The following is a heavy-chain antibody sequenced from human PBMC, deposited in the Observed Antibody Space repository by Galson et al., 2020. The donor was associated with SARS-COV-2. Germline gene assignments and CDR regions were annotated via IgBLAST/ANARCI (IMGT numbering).Heavy chain of an antibody. Sequence: ASVKVSCKASGYTFTGYYMHWVRQAPGQGLEWMGWINPNSGGTNYAQKFHGRVTMTRDTSISTAYMELSRLRSDDTAVYYCASARGPDYYDSSGYLDYWGQGTLVTVSS. CDR1: GYTFTGYY. CDR3: ASARGPDYYDSSGYLDY. V-gene: IGHV1-2*02. D-gene: IGHD3-22*01. CDR2: INPNSGGT. J-gene: IGHJ4*02.